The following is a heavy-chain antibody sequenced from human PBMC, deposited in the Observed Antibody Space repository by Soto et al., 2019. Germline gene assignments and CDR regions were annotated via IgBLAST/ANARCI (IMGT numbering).Heavy chain of an antibody. V-gene: IGHV1-18*01. Sequence: QVQLVQSGAEVKKPGASVKVSCKASGYTFTNYAISWVRQAPGQGLEWMGWISAYNGNTNYAQKLQGRVTMTTDTSTSSASMELRSLRSNDTAVYYCARAWFGDFVYYFDYWCQGTLVPVSS. CDR3: ARAWFGDFVYYFDY. CDR2: ISAYNGNT. J-gene: IGHJ4*02. D-gene: IGHD3-10*01. CDR1: GYTFTNYA.